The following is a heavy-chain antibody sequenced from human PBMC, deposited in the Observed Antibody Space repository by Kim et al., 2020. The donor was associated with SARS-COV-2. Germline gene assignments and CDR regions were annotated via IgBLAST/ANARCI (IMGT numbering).Heavy chain of an antibody. D-gene: IGHD3-9*01. V-gene: IGHV4-31*02. Sequence: PSLKSRVTISVDTSKNQFSLKLSSVTAADTAVYYCARVGGDILTEYYFDYWGQGTLVTVSS. CDR3: ARVGGDILTEYYFDY. J-gene: IGHJ4*02.